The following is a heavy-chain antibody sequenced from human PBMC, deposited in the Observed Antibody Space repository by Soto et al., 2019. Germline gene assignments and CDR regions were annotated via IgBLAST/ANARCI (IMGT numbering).Heavy chain of an antibody. CDR2: INSDGSSR. CDR1: GFTFSYYW. Sequence: EVQLVESGGGLVQPGGSLRLSCAASGFTFSYYWMHWVRQAPGKGPVYISRINSDGSSRTYADSVKGRFTTSRDNAKNTLYLQMNSLRDEDTAVYYCARTLYSSGLQPYWCQGTLVTVSS. J-gene: IGHJ4*02. V-gene: IGHV3-74*03. D-gene: IGHD6-19*01. CDR3: ARTLYSSGLQPY.